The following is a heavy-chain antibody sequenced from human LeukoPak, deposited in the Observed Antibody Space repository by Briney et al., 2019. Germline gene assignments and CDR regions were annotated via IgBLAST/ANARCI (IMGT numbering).Heavy chain of an antibody. V-gene: IGHV1-69*04. CDR1: GGTFSSYA. Sequence: ASVKVSCKASGGTFSSYAISWVRQAPGQGLEWMGRIIPILGIANYAQKFQGRVTITADKSTSTAYMELSSLRSEDTAVYYCARATYSSGWYWYFDYWGQGTLVTVSS. CDR2: IIPILGIA. J-gene: IGHJ4*02. CDR3: ARATYSSGWYWYFDY. D-gene: IGHD6-19*01.